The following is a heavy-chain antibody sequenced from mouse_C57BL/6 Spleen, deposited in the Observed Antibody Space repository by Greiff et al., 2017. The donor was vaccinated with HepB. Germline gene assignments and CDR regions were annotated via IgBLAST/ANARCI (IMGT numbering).Heavy chain of an antibody. V-gene: IGHV1-81*01. CDR1: GYTFTSYG. D-gene: IGHD3-2*02. J-gene: IGHJ2*01. CDR2: IYPRRGNT. Sequence: VQLQQSGAELARPGASVKLSCKASGYTFTSYGISWVKQRTGQGLEWIGEIYPRRGNTYYNEKFKGKATLTADKSSSTAYMELRSLTSEDSAVYFCAREGTAQAKGYWGQGTTLTVSS. CDR3: AREGTAQAKGY.